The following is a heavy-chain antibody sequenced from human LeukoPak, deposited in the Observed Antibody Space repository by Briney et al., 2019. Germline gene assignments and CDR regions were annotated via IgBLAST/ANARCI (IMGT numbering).Heavy chain of an antibody. CDR1: GYTFTSYY. Sequence: ASVKVSCKASGYTFTSYYMHWVRQAPGQGLEWMGIINPSGGSTSYAQKFQGRVTMTEDTSTDTAYMELNSLRSDDTAVYYCATRVLWRMLDCFDLWGQGTMVTVS. CDR3: ATRVLWRMLDCFDL. CDR2: INPSGGST. D-gene: IGHD3-16*01. V-gene: IGHV1-46*01. J-gene: IGHJ3*01.